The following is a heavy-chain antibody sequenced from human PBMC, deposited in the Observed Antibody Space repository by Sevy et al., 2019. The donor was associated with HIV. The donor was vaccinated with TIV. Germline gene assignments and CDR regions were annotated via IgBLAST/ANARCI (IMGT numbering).Heavy chain of an antibody. CDR2: IYYSGST. CDR1: GGSMTSYY. J-gene: IGHJ4*02. D-gene: IGHD2-21*01. V-gene: IGHV4-59*13. CDR3: GGSVGMGDYFDY. Sequence: SETLSLSCTVSGGSMTSYYWSWIRQPPGKGLEWIGYIYYSGSTNYNPSLKSRVTMSVDTSKNQFSLTLISVSAADTAVDSWGGSVGMGDYFDYWGQGGLVTVSS.